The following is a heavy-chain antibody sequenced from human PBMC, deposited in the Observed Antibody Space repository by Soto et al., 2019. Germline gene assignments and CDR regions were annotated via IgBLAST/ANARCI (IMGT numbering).Heavy chain of an antibody. J-gene: IGHJ4*02. CDR3: ARGLNGYSHYFDY. V-gene: IGHV1-3*01. D-gene: IGHD5-18*01. CDR1: GYSFTSYA. CDR2: INAGNGNT. Sequence: QVQLVQSGAEVKKPGASVKVSCKASGYSFTSYAMHWVRQAPGQRLEWMGWINAGNGNTKYSQKFQGRVTITRDTSASTAYMELSSLRSEDTAVYYCARGLNGYSHYFDYWGQGTLVTVSS.